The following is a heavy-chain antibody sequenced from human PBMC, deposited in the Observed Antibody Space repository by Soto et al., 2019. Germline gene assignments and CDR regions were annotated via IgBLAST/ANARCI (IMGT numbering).Heavy chain of an antibody. CDR3: ARVRYDWAPVGNFDY. D-gene: IGHD3-9*01. CDR2: INSDGSTT. J-gene: IGHJ4*02. Sequence: EVQLVESGGGLVQPGGSLRLSCAASGFTFSTYWMHWVRQAPGKGLVWVSSINSDGSTTTYADSVKGRFTISRDNAKNTLYLQMNSLRAEDRAVYYCARVRYDWAPVGNFDYWGQGTLVTVSS. CDR1: GFTFSTYW. V-gene: IGHV3-74*01.